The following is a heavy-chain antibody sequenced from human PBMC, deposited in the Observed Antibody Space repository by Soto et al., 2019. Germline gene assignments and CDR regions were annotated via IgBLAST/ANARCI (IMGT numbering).Heavy chain of an antibody. CDR1: GYTFTSYG. CDR3: ARVGGGGWYDAFDI. D-gene: IGHD6-19*01. CDR2: ISDYNGNT. Sequence: ASVQVSCKASGYTFTSYGISWVRQAPGQGLEWMGWISDYNGNTNYAQKLQGRVTMTTDTDTSTGYMELRSLRSDDTAVYYCARVGGGGWYDAFDIWGQGTMVTVSS. V-gene: IGHV1-18*04. J-gene: IGHJ3*02.